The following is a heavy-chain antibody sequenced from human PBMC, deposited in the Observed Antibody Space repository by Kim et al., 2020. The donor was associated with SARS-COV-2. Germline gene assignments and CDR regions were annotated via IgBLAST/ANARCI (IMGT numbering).Heavy chain of an antibody. Sequence: GGSLRLSCAASGFTFNSYSMNWVRQAPGKGLEWLSYISSSSTTIYYANSVKGRFTISRDNAKNSLYLQMNSLRAEDTAIYYCARDPGHYWGQGNLVTVSS. D-gene: IGHD7-27*01. J-gene: IGHJ4*02. CDR2: ISSSSTTI. CDR3: ARDPGHY. V-gene: IGHV3-48*04. CDR1: GFTFNSYS.